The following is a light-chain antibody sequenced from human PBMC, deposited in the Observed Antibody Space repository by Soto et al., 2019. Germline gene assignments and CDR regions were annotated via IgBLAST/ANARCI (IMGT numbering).Light chain of an antibody. CDR3: QQYVSWM. CDR2: GAS. CDR1: PSISSNY. J-gene: IGKJ1*01. V-gene: IGKV3-20*01. Sequence: EIGLTQSPGTLSVSPGERATLSCRASPSISSNYLAWYQQKPGQAPSLLIYGASSRATGIPDRFSGSGSGTDFTLTISRLEPDDYAIYYCQQYVSWMFGQGTKVEIK.